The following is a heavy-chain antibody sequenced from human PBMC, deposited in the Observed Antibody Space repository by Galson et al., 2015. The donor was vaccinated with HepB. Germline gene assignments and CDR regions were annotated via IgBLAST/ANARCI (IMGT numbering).Heavy chain of an antibody. D-gene: IGHD1-26*01. CDR2: IYSGGNT. V-gene: IGHV3-53*01. CDR3: ATEGQVGTYIPYFDY. J-gene: IGHJ4*02. Sequence: SLRLSCAASGFTVSSNYMSWVRQAPGKGLEWVSVIYSGGNTYYADSVKGRFTVSRDNSKNTLYLQMSSLRAEDMAVYYCATEGQVGTYIPYFDYWGQGTLVTVSS. CDR1: GFTVSSNY.